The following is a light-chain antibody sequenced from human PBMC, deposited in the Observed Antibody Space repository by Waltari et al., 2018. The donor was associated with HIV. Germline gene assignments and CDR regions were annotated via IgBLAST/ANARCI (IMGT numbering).Light chain of an antibody. CDR3: QHFGSSHLT. CDR1: QSVSSSY. J-gene: IGKJ4*01. V-gene: IGKV3-20*01. CDR2: GAS. Sequence: EIVLTQSPGSLSLSPGERGTLSYRASQSVSSSYLAWYQQKPGQAPRLLIYGASSRATGIPDRFSGSGSGTDFTLSISGLEPEDFAVYYCQHFGSSHLTFGGGTKVEIK.